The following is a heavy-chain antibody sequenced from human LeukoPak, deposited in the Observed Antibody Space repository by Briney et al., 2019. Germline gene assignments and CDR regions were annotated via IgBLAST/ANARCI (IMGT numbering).Heavy chain of an antibody. Sequence: SETLSLTCTVSGGSINSGSYYWGWLRQPPGKGLEWIGSIYYTGKTYYNPSLKSRATMSVDTSKNHFSLTLSSVTAADTAVYYCASDYGDTELWGQGTLVTVSS. J-gene: IGHJ4*02. CDR3: ASDYGDTEL. V-gene: IGHV4-39*07. D-gene: IGHD4-17*01. CDR2: IYYTGKT. CDR1: GGSINSGSYY.